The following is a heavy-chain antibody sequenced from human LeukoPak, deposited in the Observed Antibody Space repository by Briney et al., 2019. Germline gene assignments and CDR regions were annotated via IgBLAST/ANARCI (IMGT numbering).Heavy chain of an antibody. Sequence: PGSSLRLSCAASGFTFSSYGMHWVRQAPGKGLEWVAVISYDGSNQYYADSVKGRFTISRDNSKNTLYLQMNSLRAEDTAVYYCAKLGYCSGGSCAARGHDAFDIWGQGTMVTVSS. V-gene: IGHV3-30*18. CDR2: ISYDGSNQ. CDR1: GFTFSSYG. D-gene: IGHD2-15*01. J-gene: IGHJ3*02. CDR3: AKLGYCSGGSCAARGHDAFDI.